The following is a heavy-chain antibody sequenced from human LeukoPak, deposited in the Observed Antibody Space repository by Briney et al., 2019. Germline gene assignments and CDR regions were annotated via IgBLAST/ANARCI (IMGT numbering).Heavy chain of an antibody. V-gene: IGHV3-23*01. CDR1: GFTFSSCA. Sequence: QPGGSLRLSCAASGFTFSSCAMSWVRQAPGKGLEWVSTLSGSGGNTYYADSVKGRVTISRDNSKNTLYLQMNSLRAEDTAVYHCAKGSYYYDSADYFDYWGQGTLVTVSS. J-gene: IGHJ4*02. D-gene: IGHD3-22*01. CDR2: LSGSGGNT. CDR3: AKGSYYYDSADYFDY.